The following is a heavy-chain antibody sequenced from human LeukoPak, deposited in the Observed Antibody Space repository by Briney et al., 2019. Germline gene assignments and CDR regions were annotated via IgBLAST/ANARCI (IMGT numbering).Heavy chain of an antibody. CDR1: GGSFSGYY. V-gene: IGHV4-34*01. CDR3: ARGRRYDILTGYYRGYNWFDP. CDR2: INHSGST. D-gene: IGHD3-9*01. Sequence: SETLSLTCAVYGGSFSGYYWSWIRQPPGKGLEWIGEINHSGSTNYNPSLKSRVTILVDTSKNQFSLKLSSVTAADTAVYYCARGRRYDILTGYYRGYNWFDPWGQGTLVTVSS. J-gene: IGHJ5*02.